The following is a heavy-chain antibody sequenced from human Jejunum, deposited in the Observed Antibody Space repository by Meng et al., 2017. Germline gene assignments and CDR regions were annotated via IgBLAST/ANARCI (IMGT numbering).Heavy chain of an antibody. CDR2: IKEDGSER. Sequence: GESLKISCAASGFTFSSRWMSWVRQAPGKGLEWVANIKEDGSERYYGDSVRGQFTVSRDNAKNSLWLQMNSLRAEDTAVYYCARVLVAGYYRTGYLFDYWGQGTLVTVSS. J-gene: IGHJ4*02. V-gene: IGHV3-7*01. D-gene: IGHD3-9*01. CDR1: GFTFSSRW. CDR3: ARVLVAGYYRTGYLFDY.